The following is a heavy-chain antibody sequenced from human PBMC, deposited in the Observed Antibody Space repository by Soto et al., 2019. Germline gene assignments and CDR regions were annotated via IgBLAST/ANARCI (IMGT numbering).Heavy chain of an antibody. V-gene: IGHV1-2*02. J-gene: IGHJ6*02. CDR2: INPNSGDT. D-gene: IGHD1-26*01. CDR3: EKGGAIVAAGNRVYLYNAMDV. Sequence: GASVKVSCKASGYTFTGYYVHWVRQAPGQGLEWMGWINPNSGDTYLAQRFQGRVTMNRDTSIGTAYMELRGLTSDDTAEYYCEKGGAIVAAGNRVYLYNAMDVWGQGTTVTVSS. CDR1: GYTFTGYY.